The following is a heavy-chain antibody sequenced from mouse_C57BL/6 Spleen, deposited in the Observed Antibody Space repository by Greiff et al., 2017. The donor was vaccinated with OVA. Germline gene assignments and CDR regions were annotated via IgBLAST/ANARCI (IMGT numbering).Heavy chain of an antibody. CDR3: AGSRAAQDIFDY. V-gene: IGHV1-55*01. CDR2: IYPGSGST. Sequence: VQLQQSGAELVKPGASVKMSCKASGYTFTSYWITWVKQRPGQGLEWIGDIYPGSGSTNYNEKFKSKATLTVDTSSSTAYMQLSSLTSEDSAVYYCAGSRAAQDIFDYWGQGTTLTVSS. J-gene: IGHJ2*01. D-gene: IGHD3-2*02. CDR1: GYTFTSYW.